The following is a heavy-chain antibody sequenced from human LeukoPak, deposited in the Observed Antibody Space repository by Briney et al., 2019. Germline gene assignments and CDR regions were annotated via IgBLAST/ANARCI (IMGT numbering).Heavy chain of an antibody. D-gene: IGHD3-3*01. CDR3: ARSGMSFWSGYHQYYFDY. CDR1: GGSISSGGYY. Sequence: SETLSLTCTVSGGSISSGGYYWSWIRQHPGKGLEWIGYIYFSGSTYYSPSLKSRVTISVDTSKNQFSLKLSSVTAADTAVYYCARSGMSFWSGYHQYYFDYWGQGTLVTVSS. CDR2: IYFSGST. V-gene: IGHV4-31*03. J-gene: IGHJ4*02.